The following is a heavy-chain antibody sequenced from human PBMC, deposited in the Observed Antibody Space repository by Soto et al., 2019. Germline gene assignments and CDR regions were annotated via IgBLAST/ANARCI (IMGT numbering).Heavy chain of an antibody. Sequence: GGSLRLSCAASGFTFSSYAMSWVRQAPGKGLEWVSAISGSGGSTYYADSVKGRFTIFRDNSKNTLYLQMNSLRAEDTAVYYCAKGDSSSPNYYYYYYMDVWGKGTTVTVSS. CDR3: AKGDSSSPNYYYYYYMDV. CDR2: ISGSGGST. V-gene: IGHV3-23*01. CDR1: GFTFSSYA. D-gene: IGHD6-13*01. J-gene: IGHJ6*03.